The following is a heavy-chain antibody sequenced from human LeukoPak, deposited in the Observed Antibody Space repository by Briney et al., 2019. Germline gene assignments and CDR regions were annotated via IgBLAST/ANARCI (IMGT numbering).Heavy chain of an antibody. D-gene: IGHD6-13*01. CDR3: AKIAAVGTHFDY. J-gene: IGHJ4*02. CDR1: YGSISSHY. Sequence: SETLSLTCTVSYGSISSHYWNWIRQPPGKGLEWIGYIYYTGSTSYNPSLESRVTISMDTPNNQFSLRLSSVTAADTAVYYCAKIAAVGTHFDYWGRGTLVTVSS. CDR2: IYYTGST. V-gene: IGHV4-59*11.